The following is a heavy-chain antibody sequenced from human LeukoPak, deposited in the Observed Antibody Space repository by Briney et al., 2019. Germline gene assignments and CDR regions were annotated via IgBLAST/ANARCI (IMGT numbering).Heavy chain of an antibody. V-gene: IGHV3-48*01. D-gene: IGHD5-24*01. J-gene: IGHJ4*02. CDR2: ISSSSSTI. CDR3: ASRDGYRPFAY. Sequence: GGSLRLSCAASGFTFNIYSMNWVRQAPGKGLEWVSYISSSSSTIYYADSVKGRFTVSRDNARNSLYLQMNSLRAEDTAVYYCASRDGYRPFAYWGQGTLVTVSS. CDR1: GFTFNIYS.